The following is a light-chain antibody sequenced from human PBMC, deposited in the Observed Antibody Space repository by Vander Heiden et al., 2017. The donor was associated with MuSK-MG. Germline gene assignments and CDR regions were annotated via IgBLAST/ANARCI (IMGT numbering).Light chain of an antibody. J-gene: IGKJ2*01. Sequence: DIQMTQSPSSLSASVGDRVTITCRASQSISSYLNWYQQKPGKAPKLLIYAASSLQRGVKSRFSGSGDGTDFTLTISSRQPEDFATYYCQQRDSNHRLYTFGQGTKMEIK. V-gene: IGKV1-39*01. CDR2: AAS. CDR3: QQRDSNHRLYT. CDR1: QSISSY.